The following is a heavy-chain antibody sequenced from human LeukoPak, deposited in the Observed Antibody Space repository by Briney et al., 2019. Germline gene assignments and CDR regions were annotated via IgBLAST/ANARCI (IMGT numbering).Heavy chain of an antibody. CDR2: IGSGGYR. Sequence: GGSLRLSCVASGLTLSNYDTTWVRQAPGKGLEYVSSIGSGGYRFYGGSVKGRFSISGDNSQNTVYLQMNSLRGEDTAIYFCAKKLPDASSYFDFWGQGILVTVSS. CDR3: AKKLPDASSYFDF. D-gene: IGHD6-6*01. CDR1: GLTLSNYD. V-gene: IGHV3-23*01. J-gene: IGHJ4*02.